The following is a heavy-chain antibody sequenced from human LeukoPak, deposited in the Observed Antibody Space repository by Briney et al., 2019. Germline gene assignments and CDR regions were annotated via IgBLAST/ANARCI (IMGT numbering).Heavy chain of an antibody. CDR3: ARDSAYPRSRIDY. J-gene: IGHJ4*02. CDR2: ISLDGSNK. D-gene: IGHD6-13*01. V-gene: IGHV3-30*04. Sequence: GGSLRLSCAASGFTFSSYAMHWVRQAPGKGLEWVTVISLDGSNKYYADSVKGRFTISRDNSKNTLYLQMNSLRAEDTAVYYCARDSAYPRSRIDYWGQGTLVTVSS. CDR1: GFTFSSYA.